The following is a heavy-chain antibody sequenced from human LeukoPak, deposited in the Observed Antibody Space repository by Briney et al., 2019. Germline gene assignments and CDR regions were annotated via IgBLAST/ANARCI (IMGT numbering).Heavy chain of an antibody. Sequence: PSETLPLTCTVSGGSITHYYWNWMRQPPGRGLEWIGYILKSGSSNYNPSLKSRVTISLDTSQNQFSLNLRSVTAADTAVYYCASGEDSAKTAYWGQGTLVTVSS. CDR3: ASGEDSAKTAY. CDR2: ILKSGSS. J-gene: IGHJ4*02. V-gene: IGHV4-4*09. D-gene: IGHD3-3*01. CDR1: GGSITHYY.